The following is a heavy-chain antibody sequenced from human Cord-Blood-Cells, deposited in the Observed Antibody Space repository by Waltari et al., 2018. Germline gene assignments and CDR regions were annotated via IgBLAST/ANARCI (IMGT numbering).Heavy chain of an antibody. D-gene: IGHD6-13*01. Sequence: EYMGGIIPIFGTANYAQKFQGRVTITADESTSTAYMELSSLRSEDTAVYYCASPLYSSSWFPFDYWGQGTLVTVSS. V-gene: IGHV1-69*01. CDR3: ASPLYSSSWFPFDY. J-gene: IGHJ4*02. CDR2: IIPIFGTA.